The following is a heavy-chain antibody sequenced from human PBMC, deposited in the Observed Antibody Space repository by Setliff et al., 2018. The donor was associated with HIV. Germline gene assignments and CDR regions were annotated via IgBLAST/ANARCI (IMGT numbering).Heavy chain of an antibody. CDR2: INGASGNT. J-gene: IGHJ3*02. Sequence: ASVKVSCKASGYTFTTYAIFWVRQAPGQRLEWMGWINGASGNTKCSQKFQGRVTITRDTSISTAYMELSSLRSEDTAVYYCARSPLNYYDKSDAFDIWGQGTMVTV. CDR3: ARSPLNYYDKSDAFDI. V-gene: IGHV1-3*01. CDR1: GYTFTTYA. D-gene: IGHD3-22*01.